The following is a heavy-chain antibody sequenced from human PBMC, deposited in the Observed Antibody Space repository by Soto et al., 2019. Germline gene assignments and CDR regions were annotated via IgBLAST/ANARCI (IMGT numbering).Heavy chain of an antibody. J-gene: IGHJ4*02. V-gene: IGHV4-59*01. CDR2: IYYSGST. D-gene: IGHD3-10*01. CDR1: GGSISSYY. CDR3: ARGITMVRGPWRFDY. Sequence: SETLSLTCTVSGGSISSYYWSWIRQPPGKGLEWIGYIYYSGSTNYNPSLKRRVTISVDTSKNQISLKLSSVTAADTAVYYCARGITMVRGPWRFDYWGQGTLVTVSS.